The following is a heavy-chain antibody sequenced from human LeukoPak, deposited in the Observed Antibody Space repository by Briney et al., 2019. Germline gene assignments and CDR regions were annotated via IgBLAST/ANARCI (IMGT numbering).Heavy chain of an antibody. CDR2: ISSSSTYT. V-gene: IGHV3-21*01. D-gene: IGHD5-24*01. Sequence: GGSLRLSSAASGFTFNTYFMNWVRQAPGKGLEWVSSISSSSTYTYYADSVKGRFAISKDNAKDSLYLDMNSLRAEDTAVYYCARDTYKVFDLWGQGTLVTVSS. CDR1: GFTFNTYF. CDR3: ARDTYKVFDL. J-gene: IGHJ5*02.